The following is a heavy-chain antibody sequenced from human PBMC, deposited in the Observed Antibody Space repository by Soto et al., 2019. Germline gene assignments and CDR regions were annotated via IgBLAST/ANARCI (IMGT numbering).Heavy chain of an antibody. CDR3: ARDGVATTPL. Sequence: QVQLQESGPGLVKPSETLSLTCTVSGGSISRYYWGWIRQPPGKGLEWIGSIYYSGTTNYNPSLKSRVTISVDTSTNQVTLKLSSVTAADTAVYYCARDGVATTPLWGQGTLVTVSS. D-gene: IGHD2-15*01. J-gene: IGHJ4*02. CDR1: GGSISRYY. CDR2: IYYSGTT. V-gene: IGHV4-59*01.